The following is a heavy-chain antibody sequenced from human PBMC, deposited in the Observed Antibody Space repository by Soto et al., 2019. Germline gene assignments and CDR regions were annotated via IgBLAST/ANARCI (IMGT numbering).Heavy chain of an antibody. Sequence: PGGSLRLSCAASGFTFSSYAMSWVRQAPGKGLEWVSAISGSGGSTYYADSVKGRFTISRDNSKNTLYLQMNSLRAEDTAVYYCAKDIENNWNDVHWFDPWGQGTLVTVSS. J-gene: IGHJ5*02. CDR2: ISGSGGST. D-gene: IGHD1-20*01. CDR1: GFTFSSYA. V-gene: IGHV3-23*01. CDR3: AKDIENNWNDVHWFDP.